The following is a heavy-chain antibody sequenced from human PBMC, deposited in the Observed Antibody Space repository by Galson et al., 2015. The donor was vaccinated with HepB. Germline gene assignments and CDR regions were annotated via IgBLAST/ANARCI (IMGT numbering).Heavy chain of an antibody. CDR3: AKGSGGPLKFRYYGSGGSDAFDI. D-gene: IGHD3-10*01. J-gene: IGHJ3*02. Sequence: SLRLSCAASGFTFSSYAMSWVRQAPGKGLEWVSAISGSGGSTYYADSVKGRFTISRDNSKNTLYLQMNSLRAEDTAVYYCAKGSGGPLKFRYYGSGGSDAFDIWGQGTMVTVSS. CDR1: GFTFSSYA. CDR2: ISGSGGST. V-gene: IGHV3-23*01.